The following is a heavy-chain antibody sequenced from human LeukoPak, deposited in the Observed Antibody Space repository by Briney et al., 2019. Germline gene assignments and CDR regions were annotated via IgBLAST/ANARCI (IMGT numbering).Heavy chain of an antibody. Sequence: ASVKVSCKASGYILTDYYMHWVRQAPGQGLEWMGWINPNSGDTNYAQKFQGRVTMTRDTSISTVYMVLRRLRYDDTAAYYCARGPLEYCSGGTCYSGRNWFDPWGQGTLVTVSS. CDR3: ARGPLEYCSGGTCYSGRNWFDP. J-gene: IGHJ5*02. D-gene: IGHD2-15*01. CDR2: INPNSGDT. V-gene: IGHV1-2*02. CDR1: GYILTDYY.